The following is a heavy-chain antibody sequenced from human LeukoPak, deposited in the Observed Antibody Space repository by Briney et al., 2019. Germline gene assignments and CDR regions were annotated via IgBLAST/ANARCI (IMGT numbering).Heavy chain of an antibody. D-gene: IGHD2-2*01. CDR1: GFTFSSSW. CDR2: INSDESVT. CDR3: VRSRFTTSSFDY. Sequence: PGGALRLSCAAPGFTFSSSWMQWGRHAPGQGLVWVSRINSDESVTTYTNSVKGRFTISRDNAKNTLYLQMNSLRAEDTAMYYCVRSRFTTSSFDYWGQGTLVTVSS. V-gene: IGHV3-74*03. J-gene: IGHJ4*02.